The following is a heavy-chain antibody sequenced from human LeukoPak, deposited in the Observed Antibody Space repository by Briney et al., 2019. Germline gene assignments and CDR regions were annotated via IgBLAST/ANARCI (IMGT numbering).Heavy chain of an antibody. J-gene: IGHJ5*02. CDR3: ARDIVDGRNPGNRFVP. Sequence: SETLSLTCTVSVGSISSHLWSWIRQPPGKGLEWVGYILYSGNTNYNPYLKRRVTMSVDTSQNQFPLRLSSVTAAATAMYYRARDIVDGRNPGNRFVPWGQGTLVTVSS. V-gene: IGHV4-59*11. CDR1: VGSISSHL. D-gene: IGHD2-15*01. CDR2: ILYSGNT.